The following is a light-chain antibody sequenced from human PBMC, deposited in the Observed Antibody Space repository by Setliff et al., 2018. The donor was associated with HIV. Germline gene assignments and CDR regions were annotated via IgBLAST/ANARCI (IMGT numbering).Light chain of an antibody. Sequence: QSALAQPASVSGSPGQSITISCTGTSSDIGRYDLVSWYQQYPGKDPKLMIYQAIKRPSGVSNRFFGSKSGNTASLTISGLQAEDEADYYCCSNTGSNTSVFGSGTKV. J-gene: IGLJ1*01. CDR2: QAI. CDR1: SSDIGRYDL. CDR3: CSNTGSNTSV. V-gene: IGLV2-23*01.